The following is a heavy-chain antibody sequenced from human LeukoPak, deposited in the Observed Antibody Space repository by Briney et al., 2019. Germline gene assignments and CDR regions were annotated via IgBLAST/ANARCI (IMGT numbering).Heavy chain of an antibody. V-gene: IGHV4-61*02. Sequence: SQTLSLTCTVSGGSISSGSYYWSWIRQPAGKGLEWIGRIYTSGSTNYNPSLKSRVTIFVDTSKSQFSLRLSSVTAADTAVYYCVRHGGYTSGGFDPWGQGTLVTVSS. CDR2: IYTSGST. J-gene: IGHJ5*02. D-gene: IGHD2-2*02. CDR1: GGSISSGSYY. CDR3: VRHGGYTSGGFDP.